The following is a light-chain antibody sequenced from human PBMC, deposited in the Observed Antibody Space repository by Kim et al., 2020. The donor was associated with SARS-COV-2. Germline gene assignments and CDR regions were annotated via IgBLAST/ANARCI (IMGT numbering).Light chain of an antibody. V-gene: IGLV2-11*01. CDR1: SSDVGNYNF. J-gene: IGLJ2*01. CDR3: CSYAGSVV. Sequence: SPGQSVTMSCTGTSSDVGNYNFVSWYQQHPGKAPKLIIYDVTQRPSGVLDRFSGSKSGNTASLTISGLQAEDEADYYCCSYAGSVVFGGGTQLTVL. CDR2: DVT.